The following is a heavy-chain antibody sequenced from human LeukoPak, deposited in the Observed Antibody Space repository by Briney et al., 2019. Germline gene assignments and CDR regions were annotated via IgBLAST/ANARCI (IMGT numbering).Heavy chain of an antibody. Sequence: SETLSLTSTVSGGSISSGSYYWGWIRQPAGKGLEWIGRIYTSGSTNYNPSLKSRVTISVDTSKNQFSLKLSSVTAADTAVYYCARQGGGNRNGMDVWGQGTTVTVSS. V-gene: IGHV4-61*02. CDR2: IYTSGST. D-gene: IGHD4-23*01. CDR3: ARQGGGNRNGMDV. J-gene: IGHJ6*02. CDR1: GGSISSGSYY.